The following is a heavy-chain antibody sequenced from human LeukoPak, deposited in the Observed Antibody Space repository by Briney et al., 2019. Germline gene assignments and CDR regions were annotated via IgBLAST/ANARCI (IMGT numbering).Heavy chain of an antibody. CDR1: GYTFTGHY. CDR3: ARDLSHTPDY. CDR2: INPNSGDT. Sequence: GASVKVSCKASGYTFTGHYMHWVRQAPGQGLEWMGWINPNSGDTNYAQKFQGRVTMTRDTSIITAYRELSTLKSDDTAVYYCARDLSHTPDYWGQGNLVTVSS. J-gene: IGHJ4*02. V-gene: IGHV1-2*02.